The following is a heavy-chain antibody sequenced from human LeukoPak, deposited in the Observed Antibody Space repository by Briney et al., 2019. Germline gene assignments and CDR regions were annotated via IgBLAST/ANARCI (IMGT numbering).Heavy chain of an antibody. Sequence: QPGGSLRLSCAASGFTFSSYAMSWVRQAPGKGLEWVSAISGSGGSTYYADSVKGRFTIHRDNSKNTLYLQMNSQSAEDTAVYYCAKRRDAAFDIWGQGTMVTVSS. V-gene: IGHV3-23*01. CDR2: ISGSGGST. CDR1: GFTFSSYA. CDR3: AKRRDAAFDI. J-gene: IGHJ3*02.